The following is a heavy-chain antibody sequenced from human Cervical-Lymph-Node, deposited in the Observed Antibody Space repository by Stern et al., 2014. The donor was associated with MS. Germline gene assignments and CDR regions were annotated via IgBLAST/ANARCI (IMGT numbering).Heavy chain of an antibody. CDR3: AAVSTWGP. Sequence: QLVESGPEIKKPGTSVNVSCKASGFTFTSSTVQWVRQARGQRLELIGWIVVGNSKANNAQRFQGRVTISRDLSTDTAYMELSSLRSDDTAIYYCAAVSTWGPWGQGTPVTVSS. V-gene: IGHV1-58*03. D-gene: IGHD3-16*01. J-gene: IGHJ4*02. CDR1: GFTFTSST. CDR2: IVVGNSKA.